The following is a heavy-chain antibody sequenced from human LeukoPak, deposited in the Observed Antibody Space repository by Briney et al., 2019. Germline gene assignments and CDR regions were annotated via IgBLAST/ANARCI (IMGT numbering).Heavy chain of an antibody. D-gene: IGHD1-26*01. Sequence: GGSLRLSCAASGFTFSSYAMSWVRQAPGKGLEWVSAISGSGGSTYYADSVRGRFTISRDNSKNTLYLQMNSLRAEDTAVYYCAKDGGYSGSYYFDYWGQGTLVTVSS. J-gene: IGHJ4*02. CDR2: ISGSGGST. CDR1: GFTFSSYA. V-gene: IGHV3-23*01. CDR3: AKDGGYSGSYYFDY.